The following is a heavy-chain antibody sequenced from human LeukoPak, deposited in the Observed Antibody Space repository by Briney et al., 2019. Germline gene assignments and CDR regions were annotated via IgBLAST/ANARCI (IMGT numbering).Heavy chain of an antibody. Sequence: SQTLSLTCTVSGGSISSGSYYWSWIRQPAGKGLEWIGRIYTSGSTNYNPSLKSRVTISVDTSKNQFSLKLSPVTAADTAVYYCARTYSGSPQYFQHWGQGTLVTVSS. V-gene: IGHV4-61*02. J-gene: IGHJ1*01. CDR1: GGSISSGSYY. CDR2: IYTSGST. D-gene: IGHD1-26*01. CDR3: ARTYSGSPQYFQH.